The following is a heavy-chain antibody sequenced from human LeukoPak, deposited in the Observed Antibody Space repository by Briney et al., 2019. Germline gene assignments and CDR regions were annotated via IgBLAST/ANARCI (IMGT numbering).Heavy chain of an antibody. J-gene: IGHJ4*02. CDR3: AKVGVRDILTGYLDY. CDR1: GFTFGTYT. Sequence: PGGSLRLSCTASGFTFGTYTMNWVRQAPGKGLEWVSAISGSGGSTYYADSVKGRFTISRDNSKNTLYLQMNSLRAEDTAVYYCAKVGVRDILTGYLDYWGQGILVTVSS. V-gene: IGHV3-23*01. CDR2: ISGSGGST. D-gene: IGHD3-9*01.